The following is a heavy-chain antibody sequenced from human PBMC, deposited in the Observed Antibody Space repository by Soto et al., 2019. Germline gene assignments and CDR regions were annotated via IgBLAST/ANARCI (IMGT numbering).Heavy chain of an antibody. Sequence: GGSLRHSCAASGVTFSSYGLHWVRQAPGQGLEWVAVISYDGSNKYYADSVKGRFTISIDNSKNTLYLQMNSLRAEDTAVYYSAKYTKIELWHMDVWGQETTVTFSS. J-gene: IGHJ6*02. CDR2: ISYDGSNK. D-gene: IGHD5-18*01. CDR3: AKYTKIELWHMDV. V-gene: IGHV3-30*18. CDR1: GVTFSSYG.